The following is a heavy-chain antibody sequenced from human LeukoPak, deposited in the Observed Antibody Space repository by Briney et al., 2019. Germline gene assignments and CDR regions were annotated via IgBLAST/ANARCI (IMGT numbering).Heavy chain of an antibody. D-gene: IGHD4-23*01. J-gene: IGHJ6*04. V-gene: IGHV1-69-2*01. CDR3: ATGDMTTVVTGRAFDI. CDR2: VDPEDGET. Sequence: ASVKISCKASGYTFTDYYMHWVQQAPGKGLEWMGRVDPEDGETIYAEKFQGRVTITADTSTDTAYMELSSLRSEDTAVYYCATGDMTTVVTGRAFDIWGKGTTVTVSS. CDR1: GYTFTDYY.